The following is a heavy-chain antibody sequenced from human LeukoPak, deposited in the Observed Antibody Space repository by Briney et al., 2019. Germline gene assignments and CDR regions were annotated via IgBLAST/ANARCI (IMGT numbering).Heavy chain of an antibody. CDR1: GFTFDDYA. D-gene: IGHD2-2*01. CDR2: ISYDGRNI. CDR3: AKGPLRGTAAAIDY. V-gene: IGHV3-30*18. Sequence: GGSLRLSCAASGFTFDDYAMHWVRQAPGKGLEWVAVISYDGRNIHYPDSVKGRFTISRDISTDTLWLQMDSLRTEDTAVYYCAKGPLRGTAAAIDYWGQGTLVTVSS. J-gene: IGHJ4*02.